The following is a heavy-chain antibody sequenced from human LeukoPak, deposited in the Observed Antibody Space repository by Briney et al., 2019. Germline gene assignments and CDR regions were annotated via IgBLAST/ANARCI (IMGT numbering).Heavy chain of an antibody. D-gene: IGHD3-22*01. V-gene: IGHV3-23*01. CDR3: AKDPPYYYDSSGYGGGAFDI. J-gene: IGHJ3*02. CDR2: ISGSTGNT. CDR1: GFTFASYA. Sequence: GGSLRLSCAASGFTFASYAMGWVRQAPGKGLDWVSAISGSTGNTYYADSVKGRFTISRDNSKNTVYLQMNSLRAEDTAVYYCAKDPPYYYDSSGYGGGAFDIWGQGTMVTVSS.